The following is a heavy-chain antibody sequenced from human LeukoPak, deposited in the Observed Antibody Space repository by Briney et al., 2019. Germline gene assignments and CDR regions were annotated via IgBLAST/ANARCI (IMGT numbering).Heavy chain of an antibody. D-gene: IGHD3-22*01. Sequence: SETLSLTCAGSAASISNYYWSWIRQAPGKGLEWIGYISTSGSSNYNPSLKSRVSISLDTSKNPFSLNLNFVTAADTAVYYCASPRSGYRYTFDYWGQGALVTVSS. J-gene: IGHJ4*02. CDR1: AASISNYY. V-gene: IGHV4-4*09. CDR3: ASPRSGYRYTFDY. CDR2: ISTSGSS.